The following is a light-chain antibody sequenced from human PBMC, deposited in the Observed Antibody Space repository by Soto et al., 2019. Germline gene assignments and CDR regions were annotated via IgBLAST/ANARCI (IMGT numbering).Light chain of an antibody. J-gene: IGKJ1*01. Sequence: DIPMTQSPSTLSASVGDRVTITCRASQTISIYLAWYQQKPGKAPKLLIYDVSSLESGVPSRFSGSGSGTEFTLTISSLQPDDFATYYCQQYSGYPGTFGQGTKVEIK. V-gene: IGKV1-5*01. CDR3: QQYSGYPGT. CDR1: QTISIY. CDR2: DVS.